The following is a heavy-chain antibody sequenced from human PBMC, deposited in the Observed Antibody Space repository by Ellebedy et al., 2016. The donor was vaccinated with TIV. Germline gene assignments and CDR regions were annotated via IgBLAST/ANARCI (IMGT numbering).Heavy chain of an antibody. V-gene: IGHV4-34*01. Sequence: SETLSLTXAVYGGSFSGYYWSWIRQPPGKGLEWIGEINHSGSTNYNPSLKSRVTISVDTSKNQFSLKLSSVTAADTAVYYCARARGYYSGSYLTYYFDYWGQGTLVTVSS. CDR2: INHSGST. D-gene: IGHD1-26*01. J-gene: IGHJ4*02. CDR1: GGSFSGYY. CDR3: ARARGYYSGSYLTYYFDY.